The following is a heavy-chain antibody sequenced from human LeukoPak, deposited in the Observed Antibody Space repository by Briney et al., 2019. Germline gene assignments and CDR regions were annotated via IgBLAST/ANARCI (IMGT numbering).Heavy chain of an antibody. CDR2: VNHSGST. CDR3: ASSSPDDYDYVWGSYRLDY. V-gene: IGHV4-34*01. J-gene: IGHJ4*02. D-gene: IGHD3-16*02. CDR1: GGSFSGYY. Sequence: KPSETLSLTCAVYGGSFSGYYWSWIRQPPGKGLEWIGEVNHSGSTNYNPSLKSRVTISVDTSKNQFSLKLSSVTAADTAAYYCASSSPDDYDYVWGSYRLDYWGQGTLVTVSS.